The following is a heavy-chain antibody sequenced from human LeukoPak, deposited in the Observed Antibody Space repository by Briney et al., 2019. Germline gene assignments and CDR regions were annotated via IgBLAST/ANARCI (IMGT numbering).Heavy chain of an antibody. CDR1: GGSFSGYY. CDR3: ARATRYYYDSSGYFQL. J-gene: IGHJ4*02. Sequence: PSETLSLTCAVYGGSFSGYYWSWIRQPPGKGLEWIGEINHSGSTNYNPSLKSRVTISVDTSKNQFSLKLSYVTAADTAVYYCARATRYYYDSSGYFQLWGQGTLVTVSS. D-gene: IGHD3-22*01. V-gene: IGHV4-34*01. CDR2: INHSGST.